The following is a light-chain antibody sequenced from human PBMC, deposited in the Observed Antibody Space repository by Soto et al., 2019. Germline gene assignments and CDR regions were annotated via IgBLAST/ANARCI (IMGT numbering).Light chain of an antibody. V-gene: IGLV2-14*01. CDR2: EVS. CDR3: SSYTSSRV. J-gene: IGLJ2*01. Sequence: QSVLTQPASVSGSPGQSITMSCTGTSSDVGGYNYVSWYQQHPGKAPKLMIYEVSNRPSGVSNRFSGSKSGNTASLTISGLQAEDEADYYCSSYTSSRVFGGGTKLTVL. CDR1: SSDVGGYNY.